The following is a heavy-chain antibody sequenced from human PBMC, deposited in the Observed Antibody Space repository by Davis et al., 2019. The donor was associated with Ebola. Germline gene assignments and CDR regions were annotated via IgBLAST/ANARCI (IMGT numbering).Heavy chain of an antibody. D-gene: IGHD6-19*01. Sequence: MPSETLPLTCAAAGGSFSGYYWSWIRQPPGKGLEWTGDINHSGGTTYNPTLKSRVTISGDASKNQFSLKLTSVTAADTAVYYCARGRSRQWLIRGSFGYWGQGTLVTVSS. CDR1: GGSFSGYY. CDR2: INHSGGT. J-gene: IGHJ4*02. CDR3: ARGRSRQWLIRGSFGY. V-gene: IGHV4-34*01.